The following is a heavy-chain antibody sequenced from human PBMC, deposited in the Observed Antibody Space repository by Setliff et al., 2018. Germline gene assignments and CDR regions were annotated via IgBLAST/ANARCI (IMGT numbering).Heavy chain of an antibody. CDR1: GASIRNFY. V-gene: IGHV4-4*07. Sequence: SETLSLTCNVSGASIRNFYWTWIRQPPGKGLEWIGRIFGSGSTNYNPSLKSRVTMSIDTSKNQFFLKVRSVTAADTAVYYCARDRGSNNSPEDFDYWGLGTLVTVSS. J-gene: IGHJ4*02. CDR3: ARDRGSNNSPEDFDY. D-gene: IGHD1-1*01. CDR2: IFGSGST.